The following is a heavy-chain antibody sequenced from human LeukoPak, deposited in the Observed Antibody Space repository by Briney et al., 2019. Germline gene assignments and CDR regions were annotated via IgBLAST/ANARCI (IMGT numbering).Heavy chain of an antibody. V-gene: IGHV3-48*01. CDR1: GFTFSSYS. D-gene: IGHD3-10*01. Sequence: GGSLRLSCAVSGFTFSSYSMNWVRQAPGKGLEWVSYISSSSSTIYYADSVKGRFTISRDNAKNSLYLQMNSLRAEDTAVYYCAAIRLWFGPGAFDIWGQGTMVTVSS. CDR2: ISSSSSTI. J-gene: IGHJ3*02. CDR3: AAIRLWFGPGAFDI.